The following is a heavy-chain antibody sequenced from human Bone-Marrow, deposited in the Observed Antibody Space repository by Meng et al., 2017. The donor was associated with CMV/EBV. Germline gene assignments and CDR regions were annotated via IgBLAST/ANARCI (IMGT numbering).Heavy chain of an antibody. CDR3: AHRRPNYYDFWSGYPTHFDN. D-gene: IGHD3-3*01. Sequence: SGPTLVKPTQTLALTCTLTGFSLSTSGVGVGWIRQPPGKALEWLALIYWNGDKHYSPSLKSRLTITKDTSKNQVVLTMTNMDPVDTPTYYWAHRRPNYYDFWSGYPTHFDNWGQGTLVTVSS. CDR1: GFSLSTSGVG. V-gene: IGHV2-5*01. CDR2: IYWNGDK. J-gene: IGHJ4*02.